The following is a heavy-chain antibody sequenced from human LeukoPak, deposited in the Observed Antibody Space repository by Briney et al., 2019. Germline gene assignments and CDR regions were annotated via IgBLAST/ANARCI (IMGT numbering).Heavy chain of an antibody. D-gene: IGHD3-3*01. Sequence: ASVKVSCKASGYTFTSYGISWVRQAPGQGLEWMGWISAYNGNTNYAQKLQGRVTMTTDTSTSTAYMELWSLRSDDTAVYYCARAAPYYDFWSGYYRNDNWFDPWGQGTLVTVSS. J-gene: IGHJ5*02. CDR1: GYTFTSYG. CDR2: ISAYNGNT. CDR3: ARAAPYYDFWSGYYRNDNWFDP. V-gene: IGHV1-18*01.